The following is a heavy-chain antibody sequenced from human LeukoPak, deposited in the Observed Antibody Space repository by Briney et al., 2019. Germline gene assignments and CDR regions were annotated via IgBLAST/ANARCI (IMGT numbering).Heavy chain of an antibody. CDR3: AKEDYDFWSEIDY. Sequence: TGGSLRLSCAASGFTFSSYGMHWVRQAPGKGLEWVAVISYDGSNKYYADSVKGRFTISRDNSKNTLYLQMNSLRAEDTAVYYCAKEDYDFWSEIDYWGQGTLVTVSS. CDR1: GFTFSSYG. J-gene: IGHJ4*02. CDR2: ISYDGSNK. V-gene: IGHV3-30*18. D-gene: IGHD3-3*01.